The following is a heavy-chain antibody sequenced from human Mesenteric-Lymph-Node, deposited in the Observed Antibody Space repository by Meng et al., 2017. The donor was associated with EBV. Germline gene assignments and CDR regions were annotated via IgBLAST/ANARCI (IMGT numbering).Heavy chain of an antibody. J-gene: IGHJ4*02. V-gene: IGHV4-34*01. CDR1: DGSFSGYW. Sequence: QGQLQQWGAGLLKPSETLSLTCAVYDGSFSGYWWTWIRQPPGKGLEWIGELNHSGGANYNPSLESRVTTSVDTSKNQFSLKLSSVTAADTAVYYCARLVGYDTSDYWGQGTLVTVSS. CDR3: ARLVGYDTSDY. D-gene: IGHD3-22*01. CDR2: LNHSGGA.